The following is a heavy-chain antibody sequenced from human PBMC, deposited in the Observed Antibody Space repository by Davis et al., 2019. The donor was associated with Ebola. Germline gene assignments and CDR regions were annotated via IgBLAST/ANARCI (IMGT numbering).Heavy chain of an antibody. V-gene: IGHV3-21*01. Sequence: GESLKISCAASRFTFSSYSINWVRQAPGKGLEWVSSISSSSSYIYYADSVKGRFTISRDNAKNSLYLQMNSLRAEDTAVYYCARGGSSGWYRGFDYWGQGTLVTVSS. CDR1: RFTFSSYS. CDR3: ARGGSSGWYRGFDY. J-gene: IGHJ4*02. D-gene: IGHD6-19*01. CDR2: ISSSSSYI.